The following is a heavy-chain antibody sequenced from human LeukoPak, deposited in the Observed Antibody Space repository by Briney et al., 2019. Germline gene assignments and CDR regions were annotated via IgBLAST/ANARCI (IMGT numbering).Heavy chain of an antibody. Sequence: SETLSLTCAVSGGSINSHYWGWIRQPPGKGLQWIGDIYYTGKNNYNPSLKSRVTISLDTSKDHLSLNLTSVLAADTAIYYCVRLDTGWNYFDYWGQGILVTVSS. CDR3: VRLDTGWNYFDY. V-gene: IGHV4-59*08. J-gene: IGHJ4*02. CDR1: GGSINSHY. CDR2: IYYTGKN. D-gene: IGHD6-19*01.